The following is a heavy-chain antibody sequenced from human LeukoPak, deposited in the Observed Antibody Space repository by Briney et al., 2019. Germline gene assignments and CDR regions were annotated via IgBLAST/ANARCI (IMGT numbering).Heavy chain of an antibody. J-gene: IGHJ4*02. D-gene: IGHD5-24*01. V-gene: IGHV1-69*05. CDR1: GGTFSSYA. Sequence: GASVKVSCKASGGTFSSYAISWVRQAPGQGLEWMGRIIPIFGTANYAQKFQGRVTITTDESTSTAYMELSSLRSEDTAVYYCASTRANPIANRRLFDYWGQGTLVTVSS. CDR2: IIPIFGTA. CDR3: ASTRANPIANRRLFDY.